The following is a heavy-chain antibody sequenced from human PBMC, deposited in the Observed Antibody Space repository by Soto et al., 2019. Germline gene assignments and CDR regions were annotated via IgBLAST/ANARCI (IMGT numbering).Heavy chain of an antibody. V-gene: IGHV1-69*08. CDR1: GGAFTNYS. CDR3: AIWSNWNPLYYRGMDV. Sequence: SVKVSCKVSGGAFTNYSLNWVRPAPGQGLEWLRGIIPLHNTSNYSLKLLGRGSVTADISSNTVYMHLSGLTSDDTATYYCAIWSNWNPLYYRGMDVWGQGTTVTVSS. J-gene: IGHJ6*02. CDR2: IIPLHNTS. D-gene: IGHD1-20*01.